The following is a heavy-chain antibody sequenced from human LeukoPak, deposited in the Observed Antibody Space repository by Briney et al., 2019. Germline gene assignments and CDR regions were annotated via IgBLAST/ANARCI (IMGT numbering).Heavy chain of an antibody. CDR2: INHGGST. J-gene: IGHJ3*02. D-gene: IGHD3-3*01. CDR1: GESFSGFY. V-gene: IGHV4-34*01. CDR3: ARRTYDLWSGDYTGAFDI. Sequence: PSETLSLTCAVYGESFSGFYWSWIRQSPGKGLEWIGEINHGGSTNYNPSLKTRVTISVDTSKNQFSLKLTSVTAADTAVYYCARRTYDLWSGDYTGAFDIWGQGTMVTVSS.